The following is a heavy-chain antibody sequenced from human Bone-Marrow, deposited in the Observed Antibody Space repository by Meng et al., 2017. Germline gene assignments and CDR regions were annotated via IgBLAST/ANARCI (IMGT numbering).Heavy chain of an antibody. CDR1: GFTFSSYG. CDR2: IWYDGSNK. Sequence: GGSLRLSCAASGFTFSSYGMHWVRQAPGKGLEWVAVIWYDGSNKYYADSVKGRFTISRDNSKNTLYLQMNSLRAEHTAVYYCARDVRAWVVTDYDFDYWGQGTRVTVSS. V-gene: IGHV3-33*01. CDR3: ARDVRAWVVTDYDFDY. D-gene: IGHD3-22*01. J-gene: IGHJ4*02.